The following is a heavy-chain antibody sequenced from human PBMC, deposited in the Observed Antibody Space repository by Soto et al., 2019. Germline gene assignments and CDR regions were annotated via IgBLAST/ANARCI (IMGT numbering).Heavy chain of an antibody. CDR1: GDTFTRCG. V-gene: IGHV1-18*01. D-gene: IGHD2-2*01. Sequence: QVQLVQSGAEVKKPGASVKVSCKASGDTFTRCGISWVRQAPGQGLEWMGWISAYNAKTDYAQKFQGRVTLTTDTSTSTAYMELRSLRSDDTAVYYFYAADFYYYGMDVWGPGTTVTVSS. J-gene: IGHJ6*02. CDR2: ISAYNAKT. CDR3: YAADFYYYGMDV.